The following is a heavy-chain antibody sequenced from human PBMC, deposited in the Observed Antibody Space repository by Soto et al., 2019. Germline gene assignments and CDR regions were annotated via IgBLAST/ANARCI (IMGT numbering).Heavy chain of an antibody. V-gene: IGHV1-69*01. Sequence: VKVSCKASGGTFSSYAISWVRQAPGQGLEWMGGIIPIFGTANYAQRFQGRVTITADESTSTAYMELSSLRSEDTAVYYCARESSSRYPYYYGMDVWGQGTTVTVSS. D-gene: IGHD6-13*01. CDR3: ARESSSRYPYYYGMDV. J-gene: IGHJ6*02. CDR1: GGTFSSYA. CDR2: IIPIFGTA.